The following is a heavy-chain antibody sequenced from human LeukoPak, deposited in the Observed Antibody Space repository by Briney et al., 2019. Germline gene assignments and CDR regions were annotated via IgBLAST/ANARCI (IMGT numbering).Heavy chain of an antibody. CDR1: GFTFSSYA. D-gene: IGHD1-1*01. CDR2: ISGSGGST. J-gene: IGHJ6*03. CDR3: AKGKTGGYYYYYMDV. Sequence: GGSLRLSCAASGFTFSSYAMSWVRQAPGKGLEWVSAISGSGGSTYYADSVKGRFTISRDNSKNTLYLQMNSLRAEDTAVYYCAKGKTGGYYYYYMDVWGKGTTVTVSS. V-gene: IGHV3-23*01.